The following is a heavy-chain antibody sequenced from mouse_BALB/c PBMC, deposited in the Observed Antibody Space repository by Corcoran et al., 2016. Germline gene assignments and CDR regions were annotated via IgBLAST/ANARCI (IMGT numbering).Heavy chain of an antibody. CDR3: ARTDYYGSSYLDY. V-gene: IGHV1-18*01. CDR1: GYTFTDYN. CDR2: INPNNGGT. Sequence: EVLLQQSGPELVKPGASVKIPCKASGYTFTDYNMDWVKQSHGKSLEWIGDINPNNGGTIYNQKFKGKATLTVDKSSSTAYMELRSLTSEDTAVYYCARTDYYGSSYLDYWGQGTTLTVSS. D-gene: IGHD1-1*01. J-gene: IGHJ2*01.